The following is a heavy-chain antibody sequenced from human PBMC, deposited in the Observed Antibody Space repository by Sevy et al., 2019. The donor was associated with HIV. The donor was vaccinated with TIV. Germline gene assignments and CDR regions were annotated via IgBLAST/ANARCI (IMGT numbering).Heavy chain of an antibody. J-gene: IGHJ4*02. Sequence: SETLSLTCAVSGVSISGHSWSWIRQPPGKGLEWIGYIYKGNTNYNSSLKSRVTISVDSPKNQFSLKLASVTAAGPALYYCAGDYPYNILIGFDNWGQGTLVTVSS. CDR1: GVSISGHS. D-gene: IGHD3-9*01. V-gene: IGHV4-59*11. CDR2: IYKGNT. CDR3: AGDYPYNILIGFDN.